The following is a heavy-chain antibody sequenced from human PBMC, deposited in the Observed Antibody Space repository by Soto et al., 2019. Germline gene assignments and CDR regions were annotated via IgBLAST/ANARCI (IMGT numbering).Heavy chain of an antibody. CDR1: RYTFTSHD. CDR3: SSLSSMDV. D-gene: IGHD6-6*01. J-gene: IGHJ6*02. Sequence: SFTASRYTFTSHDIHWLRQASGQGLEWMGSINPYSGNTAFAPNFQDRIAMTRDTSITTAYMELNSLSSGDTDVYFCSSLSSMDVWGQGTTVTVSS. V-gene: IGHV1-8*01. CDR2: INPYSGNT.